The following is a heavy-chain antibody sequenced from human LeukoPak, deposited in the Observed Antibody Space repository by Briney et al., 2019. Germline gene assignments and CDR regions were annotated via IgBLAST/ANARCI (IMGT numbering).Heavy chain of an antibody. J-gene: IGHJ4*02. CDR2: INPSSGSK. D-gene: IGHD3-10*01. V-gene: IGHV1-46*01. CDR3: ARGAWFGELLTPIDY. CDR1: GYTFTRHY. Sequence: GASVKLSCKASGYTFTRHYMHWVRQAPGQGLEWMGIINPSSGSKSYAQKFQGRVTMTRDTSTSTVYMELSSLRSEDTAVYYCARGAWFGELLTPIDYWGQGSLVTVSS.